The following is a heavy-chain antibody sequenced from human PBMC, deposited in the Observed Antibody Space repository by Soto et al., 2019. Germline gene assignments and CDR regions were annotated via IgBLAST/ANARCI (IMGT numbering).Heavy chain of an antibody. Sequence: GGSLRLSCAASGFTFSSYAMSWVRQAPGKGLEWVSAISGSGGSTYYADSVKGRFTISRDNSKNTLYLQMNSLRAEDTAVYYRAKGGEVVRGAITSYYYYMDVWGKGTTVTVSS. V-gene: IGHV3-23*01. D-gene: IGHD3-10*01. CDR3: AKGGEVVRGAITSYYYYMDV. J-gene: IGHJ6*03. CDR2: ISGSGGST. CDR1: GFTFSSYA.